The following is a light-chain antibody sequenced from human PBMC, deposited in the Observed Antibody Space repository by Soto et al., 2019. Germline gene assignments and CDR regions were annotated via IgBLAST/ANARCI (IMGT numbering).Light chain of an antibody. Sequence: DFQMTQSPSSLSASVGDRVTITCRARQSISTYLNWYQQKPGKAPKLLIYAASSLQSGVPSRFSGSGSGTDFTLTINTLQPEDFATYYCQQSYRTPGTFGQGTKVEIK. CDR3: QQSYRTPGT. J-gene: IGKJ1*01. CDR1: QSISTY. V-gene: IGKV1-39*01. CDR2: AAS.